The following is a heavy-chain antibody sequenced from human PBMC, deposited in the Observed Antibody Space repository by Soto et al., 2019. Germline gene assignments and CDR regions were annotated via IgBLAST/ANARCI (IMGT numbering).Heavy chain of an antibody. J-gene: IGHJ6*02. CDR2: IRSKANSYAT. V-gene: IGHV3-73*01. CDR3: TRHDYDFWSGYSGYYYGMDV. CDR1: GFTFSGSA. D-gene: IGHD3-3*01. Sequence: GGSLRLSCAASGFTFSGSAMHWVRQASGKGLEWVGRIRSKANSYATAYAASVKGRFTISRDDSKNTAYLQMNSLKTEDTAVYYCTRHDYDFWSGYSGYYYGMDVWGQGTKVTVSS.